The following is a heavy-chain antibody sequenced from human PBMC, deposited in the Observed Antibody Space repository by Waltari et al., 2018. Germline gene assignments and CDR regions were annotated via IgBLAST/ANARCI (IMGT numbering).Heavy chain of an antibody. V-gene: IGHV4-4*07. Sequence: QVQLQESGPGLVKPSETLSLTCTVSGGSISSYYWSWIRPPAGKGLEWIGRIYTSGSTNYNPSLKSRVTMSVDTSKNQFSLKLSSVTAADTAVYYCARDNRVLRILEWLPAEDWFDPWGQGTLVTVSS. CDR2: IYTSGST. J-gene: IGHJ5*02. CDR1: GGSISSYY. D-gene: IGHD3-3*01. CDR3: ARDNRVLRILEWLPAEDWFDP.